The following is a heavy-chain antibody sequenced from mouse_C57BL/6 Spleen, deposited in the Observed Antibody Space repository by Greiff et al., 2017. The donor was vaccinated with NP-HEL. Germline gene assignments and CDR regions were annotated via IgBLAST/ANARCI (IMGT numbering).Heavy chain of an antibody. J-gene: IGHJ4*01. D-gene: IGHD2-4*01. CDR3: ARRDYDESMDY. Sequence: VKVVESGAELVRPGTSVKVSCKASGYAFTNYLIEWVKQRPGQGLEWIGVINPGSGGTNYNEKFKGKATLTADKSSSTAYMQLSSLTSEDSAVYFCARRDYDESMDYWGQGTSVTVSS. CDR2: INPGSGGT. CDR1: GYAFTNYL. V-gene: IGHV1-54*01.